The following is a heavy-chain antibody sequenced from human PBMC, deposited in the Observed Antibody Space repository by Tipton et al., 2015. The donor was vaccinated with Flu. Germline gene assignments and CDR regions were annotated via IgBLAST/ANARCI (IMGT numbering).Heavy chain of an antibody. CDR3: ARDRGADDY. D-gene: IGHD3-10*01. Sequence: GSLRLSCAASGFAVSSNYISWVRQAPGKGLEWVSVIYSGGSTYYADSVKGRFTSSRDNSKNTLYLQMSSLRAEDTAVYYCARDRGADDYWGQGTLVTVSS. CDR1: GFAVSSNY. V-gene: IGHV3-66*01. CDR2: IYSGGST. J-gene: IGHJ4*02.